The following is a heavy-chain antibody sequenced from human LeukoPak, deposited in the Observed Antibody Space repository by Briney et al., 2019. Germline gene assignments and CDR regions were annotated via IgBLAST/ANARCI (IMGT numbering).Heavy chain of an antibody. CDR2: INPNSGGT. CDR3: GIAGVVTTIDY. V-gene: IGHV1-2*06. CDR1: GYTFTGYY. J-gene: IGHJ4*02. D-gene: IGHD3-3*01. Sequence: ASVKVSCKASGYTFTGYYMHWVRQAPGQGLEWMGRINPNSGGTNYAQKFQGRVTMTRDTSISTAYMVLSRLRSDDTAVYYCGIAGVVTTIDYWGQGTLVTVSS.